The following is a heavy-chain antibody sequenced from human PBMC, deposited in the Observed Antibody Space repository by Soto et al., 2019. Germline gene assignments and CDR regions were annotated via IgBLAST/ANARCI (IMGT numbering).Heavy chain of an antibody. Sequence: SETLSLTCAVYGGSFSGYYWSWTRQPPGKGLEWIGEINHSGSTNYNPSLKSRVTISVDTSKNQFSLKLSSVTAADTAVYYCARNTAQYWGQGTLVTVSS. V-gene: IGHV4-34*01. D-gene: IGHD4-17*01. CDR2: INHSGST. J-gene: IGHJ4*02. CDR1: GGSFSGYY. CDR3: ARNTAQY.